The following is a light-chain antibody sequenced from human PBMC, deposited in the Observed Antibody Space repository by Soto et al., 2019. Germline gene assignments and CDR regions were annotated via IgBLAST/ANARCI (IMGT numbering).Light chain of an antibody. J-gene: IGKJ1*01. V-gene: IGKV3-20*01. CDR2: GAS. CDR3: QQYGSSGT. CDR1: QSVSNNY. Sequence: EIALAQSPGTLSLSPGERATVSCRASQSVSNNYLAWYQQKPGQAPRLLIYGASNGATGIPDRFSGSGSGTDFTLTISRLEPEDFAVYYCQQYGSSGTFGQGTKVDI.